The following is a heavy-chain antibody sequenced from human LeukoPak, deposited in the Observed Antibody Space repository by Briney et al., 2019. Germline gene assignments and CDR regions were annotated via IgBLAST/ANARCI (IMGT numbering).Heavy chain of an antibody. CDR3: AKSPFDY. CDR1: GFTFSNYA. Sequence: GGSLRLSCEASGFTFSNYAMSWVRQAPGKGLEWVSSISGSSDNTNYADSVKGRFTISRDNSKNTLYLQMNSLRAEDTAVYYCAKSPFDYWGQGTLVTVSS. CDR2: ISGSSDNT. V-gene: IGHV3-23*01. J-gene: IGHJ4*02.